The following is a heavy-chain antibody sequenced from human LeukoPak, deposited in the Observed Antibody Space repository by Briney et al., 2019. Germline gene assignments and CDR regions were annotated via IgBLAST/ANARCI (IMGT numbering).Heavy chain of an antibody. V-gene: IGHV3-48*03. D-gene: IGHD2-15*01. CDR1: GFTFSSYE. J-gene: IGHJ4*02. CDR2: ISSSGSTI. Sequence: GGSLRLSCAASGFTFSSYEMNWVRQAPGKGLEWVSYISSSGSTIYYADSVKGRFTISRDNAKNSLYLQMNSLRAEDTAVYSCARDRRTVGDIVPDYWGQGTLVTVSS. CDR3: ARDRRTVGDIVPDY.